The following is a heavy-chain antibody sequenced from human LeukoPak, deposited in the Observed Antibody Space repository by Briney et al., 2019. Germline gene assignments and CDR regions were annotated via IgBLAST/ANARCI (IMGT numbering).Heavy chain of an antibody. J-gene: IGHJ4*02. CDR3: ARQTRDGSGSRGYSLDS. D-gene: IGHD3-10*01. CDR1: GYIFTHNW. CDR2: IYPGDSDT. Sequence: GESLKISCKGSGYIFTHNWIGWVRQMPGKGLEWMGIIYPGDSDTRYSPSFEGQVTISVDKSISTAYLQWSSLKASDTAMYYCARQTRDGSGSRGYSLDSWGQGTLVTVSS. V-gene: IGHV5-51*01.